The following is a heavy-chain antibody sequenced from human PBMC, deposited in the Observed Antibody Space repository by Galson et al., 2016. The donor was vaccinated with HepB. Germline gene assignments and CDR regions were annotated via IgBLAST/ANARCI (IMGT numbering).Heavy chain of an antibody. Sequence: SVKVSCKASGGTFSSFALSWVRQAPGQGLEWMGGIIPVFEKTIYAQKFQGRVTISADASTSTAYMELSSLRSDDTAVYYCARWMMFHDLWSGSDYWGQGTLVIVSS. CDR3: ARWMMFHDLWSGSDY. J-gene: IGHJ4*02. D-gene: IGHD3-3*01. V-gene: IGHV1-69*13. CDR1: GGTFSSFA. CDR2: IIPVFEKT.